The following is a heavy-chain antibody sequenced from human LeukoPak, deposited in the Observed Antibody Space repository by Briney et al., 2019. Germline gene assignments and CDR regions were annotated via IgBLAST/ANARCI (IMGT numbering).Heavy chain of an antibody. CDR1: GGSISSYY. CDR3: ARRQHYYDSSGYCFAPY. CDR2: IYYSGST. D-gene: IGHD3-22*01. J-gene: IGHJ4*02. Sequence: SETLSLTCTVSGGSISSYYWSWIRQPPGKGLEWIGSIYYSGSTYYNPSLESRVTMSIDTSKNQFSLKLSSVTAADTAVYYCARRQHYYDSSGYCFAPYWGQGTLVTVSS. V-gene: IGHV4-59*04.